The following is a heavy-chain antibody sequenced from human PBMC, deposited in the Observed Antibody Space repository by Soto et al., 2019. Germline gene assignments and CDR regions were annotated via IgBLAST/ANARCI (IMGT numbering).Heavy chain of an antibody. CDR3: ARESIAAADCYYDYGMDV. J-gene: IGHJ6*02. D-gene: IGHD6-13*01. CDR1: GCTFSSCS. Sequence: AVKVSCKACGCTFSSCSLSWVRQAPGQGVEWMGGSIPIFGTANYAQTFQGRVTITADESTSTAYMKLSSLTSEDTAVYYCARESIAAADCYYDYGMDVWGQGTTVTVSS. CDR2: SIPIFGTA. V-gene: IGHV1-69*13.